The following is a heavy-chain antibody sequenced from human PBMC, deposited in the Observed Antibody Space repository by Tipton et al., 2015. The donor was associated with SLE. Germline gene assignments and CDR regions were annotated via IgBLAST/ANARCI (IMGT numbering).Heavy chain of an antibody. D-gene: IGHD6-13*01. V-gene: IGHV4-34*01. CDR2: INHSGTT. CDR1: GGSFSGYY. CDR3: ARALSSWYYAFDV. J-gene: IGHJ3*01. Sequence: TLSLTCAVYGGSFSGYYWTWIRQPPGKGLEWIGEINHSGTTNYNPSLKSRVTISVDTSKNQFSLKLTSMTAADTAIYYCARALSSWYYAFDVWGQGTMVTVSS.